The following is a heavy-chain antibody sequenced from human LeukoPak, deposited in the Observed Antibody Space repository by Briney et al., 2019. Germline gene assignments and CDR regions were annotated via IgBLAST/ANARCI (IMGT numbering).Heavy chain of an antibody. CDR3: ARDPPNRNTAD. CDR1: GGSISSGSYX. CDR2: IYTSGXT. D-gene: IGHD1-14*01. J-gene: IGHJ4*02. Sequence: SQTLSLTCTVSGGSISSGSYXXSXXXXXXXXXXXWIGRIYTSGXTXXNXXXXXXVXXSVDTSKNHFSLKLSSVTAADTAVYYCARDPPNRNTADWGQGTLVTVSS. V-gene: IGHV4-61*02.